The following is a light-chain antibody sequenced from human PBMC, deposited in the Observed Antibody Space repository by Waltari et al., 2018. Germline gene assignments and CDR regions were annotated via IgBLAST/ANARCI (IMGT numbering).Light chain of an antibody. CDR3: QQYDDWS. CDR1: QSVTTN. J-gene: IGKJ2*01. V-gene: IGKV3-15*01. Sequence: EIVLTQSPATLSVSPGGRATLSCRASQSVTTNLAWYQQRPGQAPSLLIYDASTRATGVPARFSGSGSGTEFNLTISSLQSTDFAVYYCQQYDDWSFGQGTKLEIK. CDR2: DAS.